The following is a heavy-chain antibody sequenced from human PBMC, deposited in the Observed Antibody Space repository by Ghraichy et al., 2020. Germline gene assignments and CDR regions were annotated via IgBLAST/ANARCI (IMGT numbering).Heavy chain of an antibody. CDR1: GGSFSGYY. V-gene: IGHV4-34*01. CDR3: ARYNHCSSTSCYPYRFRYYSYGMDV. D-gene: IGHD2-2*01. CDR2: INHSGST. J-gene: IGHJ6*02. Sequence: SETLSLTCAVYGGSFSGYYWSRIRQPPGKGLEWIGEINHSGSTNYNPSLKSRVTISVDTSKNQFSLKLSSVTAADTAVYYCARYNHCSSTSCYPYRFRYYSYGMDVSGQGTTVTVSS.